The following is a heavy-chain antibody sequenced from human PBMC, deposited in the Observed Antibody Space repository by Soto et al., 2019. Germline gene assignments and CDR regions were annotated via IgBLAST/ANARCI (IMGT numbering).Heavy chain of an antibody. CDR2: IYYSGNS. J-gene: IGHJ4*02. D-gene: IGHD5-18*01. CDR3: VGARYAYFDY. Sequence: SETLSLTCSISGGSFSNDDYYWSWIRQPPGKGLEWIGYIYYSGNSNYNPSLKSRVTLSVDTSKKQFSLRLRSVTAADTAVYYCVGARYAYFDYWGQGIRVTVS. V-gene: IGHV4-30-4*01. CDR1: GGSFSNDDYY.